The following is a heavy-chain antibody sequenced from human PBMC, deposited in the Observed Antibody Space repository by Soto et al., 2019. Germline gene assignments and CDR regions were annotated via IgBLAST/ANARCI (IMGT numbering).Heavy chain of an antibody. J-gene: IGHJ4*02. Sequence: GESLKISCKGSGYSFTSYWLGWVRQMPGKGLEWMGIIYPGDSDTRYSPSFQGQVTISADKSISTAYLQWSSLKASDTAMYYCARAYSSSSVGVDYWGQGTLVTVSS. CDR3: ARAYSSSSVGVDY. V-gene: IGHV5-51*01. CDR2: IYPGDSDT. CDR1: GYSFTSYW. D-gene: IGHD6-6*01.